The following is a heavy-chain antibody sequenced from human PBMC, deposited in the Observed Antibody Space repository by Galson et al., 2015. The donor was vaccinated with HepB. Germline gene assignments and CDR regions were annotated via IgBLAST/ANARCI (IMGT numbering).Heavy chain of an antibody. J-gene: IGHJ6*02. CDR2: INWDDDK. CDR3: VRSGRRTWHGFADYFYGMDV. D-gene: IGHD6-25*01. CDR1: GFSLNTSGMC. V-gene: IGHV2-70*01. Sequence: PALVKPTQTLTLTCTFSGFSLNTSGMCVSWIRQPPGKALEWLALINWDDDKYYSTSLKTRVSISKDTSKNQVVLTMTNLDPVDTATYYCVRSGRRTWHGFADYFYGMDVWGQGTTVTVSS.